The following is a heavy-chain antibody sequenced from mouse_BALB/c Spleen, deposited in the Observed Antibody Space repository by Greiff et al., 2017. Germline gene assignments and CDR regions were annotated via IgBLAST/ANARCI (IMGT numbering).Heavy chain of an antibody. J-gene: IGHJ2*01. V-gene: IGHV2-9*02. CDR1: GFSLTSYG. D-gene: IGHD2-10*02. CDR3: ARDRRYGNPLYYFDY. Sequence: VNLVESGPGLVAPSQSLSITCTVSGFSLTSYGVHWVRQPPGKGLEWLGVIWAGGSTNYNSALMSRLSISKDNSKSQVFLKMNSLQTDDTAMYYCARDRRYGNPLYYFDYWGQGTTLTVSS. CDR2: IWAGGST.